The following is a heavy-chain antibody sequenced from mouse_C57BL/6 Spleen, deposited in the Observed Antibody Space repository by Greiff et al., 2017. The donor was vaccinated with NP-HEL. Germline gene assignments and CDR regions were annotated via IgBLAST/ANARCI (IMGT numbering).Heavy chain of an antibody. D-gene: IGHD2-3*01. CDR1: GYTFTDYY. V-gene: IGHV1-26*01. J-gene: IGHJ2*01. Sequence: EVQLQQSGPELVKPGASVKISCKASGYTFTDYYMNWVKQSHGKSLEWIGDINPNNGGTNYNQKFKGKATLTVDKSSSTAYMELRSLTSEDSAVYYCAREGDGYPDYWGQGTTLTVSS. CDR2: INPNNGGT. CDR3: AREGDGYPDY.